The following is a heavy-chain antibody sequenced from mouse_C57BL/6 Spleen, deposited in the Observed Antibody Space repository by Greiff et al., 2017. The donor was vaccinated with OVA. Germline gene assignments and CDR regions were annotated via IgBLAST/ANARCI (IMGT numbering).Heavy chain of an antibody. Sequence: VQLQQSGAELAKPGASVKLSCKASGYTFTSYWMHWVKQRPAQGLEWIGYINPSSGYTKYNQKFKDKATLTADKSSSTAYMQLSSLTYEDSAVYYCARDDYGEVYYFDYWGQGTTLTVSS. CDR3: ARDDYGEVYYFDY. CDR2: INPSSGYT. V-gene: IGHV1-7*01. D-gene: IGHD2-4*01. CDR1: GYTFTSYW. J-gene: IGHJ2*01.